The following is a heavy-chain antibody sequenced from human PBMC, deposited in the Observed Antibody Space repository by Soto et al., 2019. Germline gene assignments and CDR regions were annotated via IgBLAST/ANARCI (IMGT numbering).Heavy chain of an antibody. V-gene: IGHV1-8*01. CDR1: GYTFTSYD. CDR3: ARVVSPDYMDV. J-gene: IGHJ6*03. Sequence: ASVKVSCKASGYTFTSYDINWVRQATGQGLEWMGWMNPNSGNTGYAQKFQGRVTMTRNTSISTAYMELSGLRSEDTAVYYCARVVSPDYMDVWGKGTTVTVSS. CDR2: MNPNSGNT. D-gene: IGHD2-2*01.